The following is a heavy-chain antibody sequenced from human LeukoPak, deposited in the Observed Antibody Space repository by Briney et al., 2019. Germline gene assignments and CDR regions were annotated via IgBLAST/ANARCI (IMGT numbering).Heavy chain of an antibody. CDR2: INHSGST. D-gene: IGHD4-17*01. CDR3: AREKYGDYVPNTLDV. Sequence: PSETLSLTCAVYGGSFSGYYWSWIRQPPGKGLEWIGEINHSGSTNYNPSLKSRVTISVDTSKNQFSLKLSSVTAADTAVYYCAREKYGDYVPNTLDVWGQGAMVTVSS. J-gene: IGHJ3*01. CDR1: GGSFSGYY. V-gene: IGHV4-34*01.